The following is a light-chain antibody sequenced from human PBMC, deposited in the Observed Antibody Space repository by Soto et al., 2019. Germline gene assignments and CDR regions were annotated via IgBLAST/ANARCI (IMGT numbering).Light chain of an antibody. CDR2: GAS. J-gene: IGKJ2*01. Sequence: EIGLTQSPGTLSLSPGERATLSCRASQSVSSSYLDWYQQKPGQAPRLLIYGASSRATGIPDRFSGSGSGTDFTLTISRLEPEDFAVYYCQQYGSSQGYTFGQGTKLEIK. CDR1: QSVSSSY. V-gene: IGKV3-20*01. CDR3: QQYGSSQGYT.